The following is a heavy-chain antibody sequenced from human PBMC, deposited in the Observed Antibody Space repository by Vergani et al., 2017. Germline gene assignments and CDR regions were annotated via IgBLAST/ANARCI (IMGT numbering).Heavy chain of an antibody. D-gene: IGHD2-15*01. V-gene: IGHV3-23*01. CDR1: GGSFSGYY. J-gene: IGHJ4*02. Sequence: VQLQQWGAGLLKPSETLSLTCAVYGGSFSGYYWSWIRQPPGKGLEWVSAISGSGGSTYYADSVKGRFTISRDNSKNTLYLQMNSLRAEDTAVYYCAKDSLLGSGWFDYWGQGTLVTVSS. CDR2: ISGSGGST. CDR3: AKDSLLGSGWFDY.